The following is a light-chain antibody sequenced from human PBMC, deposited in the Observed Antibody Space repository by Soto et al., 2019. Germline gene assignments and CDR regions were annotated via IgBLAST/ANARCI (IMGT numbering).Light chain of an antibody. CDR1: QSVSSY. CDR3: QQRSNWPPLT. J-gene: IGKJ4*01. CDR2: DAS. V-gene: IGKV3-11*01. Sequence: EIVLTQSPATLSLSPGERATLSRRASQSVSSYLAWYQQKPDQAPRLLIYDASNRATGIPARFSGSGSGTDFTLTISSLEPEDFAVYYCQQRSNWPPLTFGGGTKVDIK.